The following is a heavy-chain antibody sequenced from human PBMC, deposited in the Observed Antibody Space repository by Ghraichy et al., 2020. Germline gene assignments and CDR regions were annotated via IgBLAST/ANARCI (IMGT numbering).Heavy chain of an antibody. D-gene: IGHD1-7*01. CDR3: ARPSREAKLELPYYYGMDV. V-gene: IGHV1-69*02. CDR2: IIPILGIA. CDR1: GGTFSSYT. Sequence: SVKVSCKASGGTFSSYTISWVRQAPGQGLEWMGRIIPILGIANYAQKFQGRVTITADKSTSTAYMELSSLRSEDTAVYYCARPSREAKLELPYYYGMDVWGQGTTVTVSS. J-gene: IGHJ6*02.